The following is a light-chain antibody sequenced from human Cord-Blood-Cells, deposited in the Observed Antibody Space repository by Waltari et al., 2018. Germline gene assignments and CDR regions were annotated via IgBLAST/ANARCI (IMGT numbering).Light chain of an antibody. V-gene: IGKV1-16*02. J-gene: IGKJ3*01. CDR2: AAS. CDR1: QGISND. Sequence: DIQMTQSRSSLSASVGDRDTITCRASQGISNDLAWFQQKPRKAPKSLIYAASSLQSGVPPKFSGRGSGTDFTLTISSLQPEDHATYCCQQYISYPVTFSPGTKVDIK. CDR3: QQYISYPVT.